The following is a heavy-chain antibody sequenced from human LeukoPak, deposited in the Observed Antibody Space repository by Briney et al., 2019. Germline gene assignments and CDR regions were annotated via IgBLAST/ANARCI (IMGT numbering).Heavy chain of an antibody. CDR1: GGTFSSYA. V-gene: IGHV1-69*05. CDR2: IIPIFGTA. Sequence: ASVKVSCKASGGTFSSYAISWVRQAPGQGLEWMGRIIPIFGTANYAQKFQGRVTITTDESTSTAYMELSSLRSEDTAVYYCARAHLNKYCGGXCXDXFXXWGQXTLV. J-gene: IGHJ5*02. CDR3: ARAHLNKYCGGXCXDXFXX. D-gene: IGHD2-21*01.